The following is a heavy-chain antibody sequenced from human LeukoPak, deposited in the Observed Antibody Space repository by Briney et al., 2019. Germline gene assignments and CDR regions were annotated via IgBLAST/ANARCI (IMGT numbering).Heavy chain of an antibody. J-gene: IGHJ6*03. CDR1: GSTFRDYY. CDR2: ISSSGGTI. CDR3: ARVIRRRFGEFLYYMDV. D-gene: IGHD3-10*01. Sequence: GGSLRLSCAASGSTFRDYYMNWIRQAPGKGLEWVSYISSSGGTIYYADSVKGRFTISRDNAKNSLYLQMNSLRAEDTAVYYCARVIRRRFGEFLYYMDVWGKGTTVTISS. V-gene: IGHV3-11*04.